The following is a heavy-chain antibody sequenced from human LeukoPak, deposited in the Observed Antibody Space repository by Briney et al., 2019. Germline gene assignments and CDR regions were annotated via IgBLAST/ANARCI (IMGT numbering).Heavy chain of an antibody. CDR1: GFTFSSYT. CDR2: ISSSSSSI. J-gene: IGHJ4*02. Sequence: GGSLRLSCAASGFTFSSYTMNWVRQAPGKGLEWVSSISSSSSSIYYADSMKGRFTISRDNAKNTLFLQINSLRAEDTAVYYCAREILAPGKTHDYWGQGTLVTVSS. V-gene: IGHV3-21*01. CDR3: AREILAPGKTHDY.